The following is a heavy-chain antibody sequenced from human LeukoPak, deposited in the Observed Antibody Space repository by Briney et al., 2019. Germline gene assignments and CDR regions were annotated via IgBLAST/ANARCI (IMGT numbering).Heavy chain of an antibody. V-gene: IGHV1-69*05. Sequence: SVKVSCKASGGTFSSYAISWVRQAPGQGLEWMGGIIPIFGTANYAQKFQGRVTITTDESTSTAYMELSSLRSEDTAAYYCARAAFRHYDSSGLLFDYWGQGTLVTVSS. D-gene: IGHD3-22*01. CDR3: ARAAFRHYDSSGLLFDY. CDR2: IIPIFGTA. CDR1: GGTFSSYA. J-gene: IGHJ4*02.